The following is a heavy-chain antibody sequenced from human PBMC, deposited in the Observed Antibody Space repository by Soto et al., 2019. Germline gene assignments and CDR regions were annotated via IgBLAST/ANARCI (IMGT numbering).Heavy chain of an antibody. CDR3: ARGVAGTGFDL. Sequence: SQYLTLTCAISRGEISCNTASWEWIKTSPSRGLEWLGRTYYRSNWRHDYAVSVKSRITVNPDTSKNHFSLQLNSVTPDDTAVYYCARGVAGTGFDLWGQGTLVTVSS. V-gene: IGHV6-1*01. D-gene: IGHD6-19*01. J-gene: IGHJ4*02. CDR1: RGEISCNTAS. CDR2: TYYRSNWRH.